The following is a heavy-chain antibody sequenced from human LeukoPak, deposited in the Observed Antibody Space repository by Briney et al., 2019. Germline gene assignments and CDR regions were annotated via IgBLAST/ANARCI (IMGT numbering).Heavy chain of an antibody. CDR2: IYPGDSDT. Sequence: AESLQISCKGSAYSFTSYWIGWVRQMPGKGLEWMGIIYPGDSDTRYSPSFQGQVTISADKSISTAYLQWSSLKASDTAMYYCARQTGYSYGTHAFDIWGQGTMVTVSS. J-gene: IGHJ3*02. CDR1: AYSFTSYW. CDR3: ARQTGYSYGTHAFDI. D-gene: IGHD5-18*01. V-gene: IGHV5-51*01.